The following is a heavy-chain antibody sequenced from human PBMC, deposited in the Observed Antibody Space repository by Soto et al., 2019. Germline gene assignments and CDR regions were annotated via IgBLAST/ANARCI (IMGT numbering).Heavy chain of an antibody. CDR2: IIPIFGTA. J-gene: IGHJ4*02. D-gene: IGHD2-21*02. CDR3: ARPRGIVVVTALDY. CDR1: GGTFSSYA. Sequence: QVQLVQSGAEVKKPGSSVKVSCKASGGTFSSYAISWVRQAPGQGLEWMGGIIPIFGTANYAQKVQGRVTITADASTSTAYMELSSLRSEDTAVYYCARPRGIVVVTALDYWGQGPLVTVSS. V-gene: IGHV1-69*01.